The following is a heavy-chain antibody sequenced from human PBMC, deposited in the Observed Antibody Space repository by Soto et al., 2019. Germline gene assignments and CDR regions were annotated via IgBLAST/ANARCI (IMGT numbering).Heavy chain of an antibody. CDR1: AGSITNYY. D-gene: IGHD1-1*01. J-gene: IGHJ4*02. CDR3: AKWNEMKRSFDD. Sequence: SETLSLTCTVSAGSITNYYWNWIRQPPEKGLEWIGFIHHTGNSMSNPSLRSRLTMSVDTTEGQISLNLRAVTAADTAAYYCAKWNEMKRSFDDWGQGILVTVSS. CDR2: IHHTGNS. V-gene: IGHV4-59*01.